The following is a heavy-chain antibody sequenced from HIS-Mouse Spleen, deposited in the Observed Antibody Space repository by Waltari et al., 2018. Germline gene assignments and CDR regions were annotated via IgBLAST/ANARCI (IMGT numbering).Heavy chain of an antibody. CDR3: AKDPY. CDR2: ISDDGSNK. CDR1: GFTFSSYG. Sequence: QVQLVESGGGVVQPGRSLRLSCAASGFTFSSYGMHWVRQAPGKGLGWVEVISDDGSNKTYADSVKGRFTISRDNSKNTLYLQMNSLRAEDTAVYYCAKDPYWGQGTLVTVSS. V-gene: IGHV3-30*18. J-gene: IGHJ4*02.